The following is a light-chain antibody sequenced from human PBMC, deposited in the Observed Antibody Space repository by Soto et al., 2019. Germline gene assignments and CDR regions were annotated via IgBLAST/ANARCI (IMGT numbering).Light chain of an antibody. CDR2: GAS. Sequence: ETVLTQSPGTLSLSPGARATLSCRASQSVSSSYLAWYQQKPGQAPRLLIYGASSRATGIPDRFSGSGSGTDFTLTISRLEPEDFAVYYWQQYGSSPPSWTFGQGTKVEIK. V-gene: IGKV3-20*01. CDR1: QSVSSSY. J-gene: IGKJ1*01. CDR3: QQYGSSPPSWT.